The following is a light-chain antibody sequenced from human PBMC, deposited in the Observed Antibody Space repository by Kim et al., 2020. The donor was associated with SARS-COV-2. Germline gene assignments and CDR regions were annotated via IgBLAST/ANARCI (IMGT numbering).Light chain of an antibody. J-gene: IGLJ1*01. CDR1: SSNIGAGYD. CDR3: QSYDSSLSGV. Sequence: GQRVTIACTGSSSNIGAGYDVHWYQQLPGTAPKLLIYGNSNRPSGVPDRFSGSKSGTSASLAITGLQVEDEADYYCQSYDSSLSGVFGTGTKVTVL. V-gene: IGLV1-40*01. CDR2: GNS.